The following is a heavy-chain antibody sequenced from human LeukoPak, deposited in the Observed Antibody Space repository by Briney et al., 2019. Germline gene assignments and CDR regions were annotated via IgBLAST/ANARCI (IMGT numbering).Heavy chain of an antibody. V-gene: IGHV4-30-4*08. D-gene: IGHD5-12*01. CDR2: IYYSGRT. Sequence: SQTLSLTCTVSGGSISSGDYSWTWIRQPPGKGVEWIGYIYYSGRTYYNPSRKSRVVISVDTSTNLFSLKLSSVTAADTAVYYCATLKDIRSYYYIDVWGKGTTITVSS. CDR1: GGSISSGDYS. J-gene: IGHJ6*03. CDR3: ATLKDIRSYYYIDV.